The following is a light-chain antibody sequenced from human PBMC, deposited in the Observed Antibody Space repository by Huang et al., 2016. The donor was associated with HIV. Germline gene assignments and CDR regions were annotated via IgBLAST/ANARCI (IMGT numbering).Light chain of an antibody. CDR1: QSVATN. J-gene: IGKJ2*01. CDR2: GAS. V-gene: IGKV3-15*01. CDR3: QQYHNWPYT. Sequence: EIIMTQSPATLSLSPGEGASLSCRANQSVATNLAWYLHRPGQSPRILIFGASTRASGLPGRFSGSRSGTQFTLTVSGLQSEDFAVYYCQQYHNWPYTFGQGTKLEI.